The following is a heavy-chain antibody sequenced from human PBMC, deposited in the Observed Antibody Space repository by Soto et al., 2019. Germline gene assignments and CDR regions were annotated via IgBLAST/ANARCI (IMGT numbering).Heavy chain of an antibody. Sequence: PPESLSLTCRVAGASIRNYYWTWIRQPPGQGMEWIGHIYNSESTNYNPSLNSRVTILLDTPKKQFSLNLRSVTAADTAVYYCARAGKDYGGHSRGYYPANIGGYGTMV. J-gene: IGHJ3*02. CDR1: GASIRNYY. CDR3: ARAGKDYGGHSRGYYPANI. CDR2: IYNSEST. V-gene: IGHV4-59*01. D-gene: IGHD4-17*01.